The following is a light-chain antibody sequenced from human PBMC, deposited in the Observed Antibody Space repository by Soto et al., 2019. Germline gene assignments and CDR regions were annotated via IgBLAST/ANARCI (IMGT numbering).Light chain of an antibody. Sequence: QPVLTQPASVSGSPGQSITISCTGTSSDVGGYNYVSWYQQHPGKAPKLMIYDVSNRPPVVSNRFSGSKSGNTASLTISGLQAEDEADYYCSSYTSSSTLVFGGGTKLTVL. CDR2: DVS. V-gene: IGLV2-14*01. CDR3: SSYTSSSTLV. J-gene: IGLJ2*01. CDR1: SSDVGGYNY.